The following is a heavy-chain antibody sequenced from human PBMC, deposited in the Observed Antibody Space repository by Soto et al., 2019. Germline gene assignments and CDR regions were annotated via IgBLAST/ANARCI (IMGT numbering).Heavy chain of an antibody. D-gene: IGHD6-13*01. V-gene: IGHV4-34*01. Sequence: PSETLSLTCAVYGGSFSGYYWSWIRQPPGKGLEWIGEINHSGNTNYNPSLKSRVTISVDTPKNQLFLNLSSVTAADTAMYYCARHHVRGRTIAGAAEFWGQGTLVTVSS. CDR3: ARHHVRGRTIAGAAEF. J-gene: IGHJ4*02. CDR1: GGSFSGYY. CDR2: INHSGNT.